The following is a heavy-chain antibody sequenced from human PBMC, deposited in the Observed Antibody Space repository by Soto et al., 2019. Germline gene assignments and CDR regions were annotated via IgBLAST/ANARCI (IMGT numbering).Heavy chain of an antibody. D-gene: IGHD2-21*02. CDR2: ISTRGSYI. Sequence: EVQLVESGGGLVKPGGSLRLSCVASGFILGDFTMHWVRQAPGQGLEWVSSISTRGSYIYYGDSVKGRFTISRDNAKNSLFLHMNTLRAEDTCIYYCAGDLGATAAFDHWGQGTLVTVSS. CDR3: AGDLGATAAFDH. J-gene: IGHJ5*02. V-gene: IGHV3-21*06. CDR1: GFILGDFT.